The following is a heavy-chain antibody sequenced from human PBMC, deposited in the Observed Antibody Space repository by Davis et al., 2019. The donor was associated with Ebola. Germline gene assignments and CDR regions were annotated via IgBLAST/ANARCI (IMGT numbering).Heavy chain of an antibody. D-gene: IGHD2-8*01. CDR3: ARDLYGPTGWFDP. V-gene: IGHV4-30-4*01. CDR2: IYYSGST. Sequence: PSETLSLTCTVSGGSISSGDYYWSWIRQPPGKGLEWIGYIYYSGSTYYNPSLKSRVTISVDTSKNQFSLKLSSVTAADTAVYYCARDLYGPTGWFDPWGQGTLVTVSS. CDR1: GGSISSGDYY. J-gene: IGHJ5*02.